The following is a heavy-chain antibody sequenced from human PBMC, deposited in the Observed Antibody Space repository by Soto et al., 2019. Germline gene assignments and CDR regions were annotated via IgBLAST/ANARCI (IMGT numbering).Heavy chain of an antibody. J-gene: IGHJ4*02. D-gene: IGHD1-7*01. CDR3: AKDRSITGTFDY. V-gene: IGHV3-23*01. Sequence: PVGSLRLSCAASGFTFSSYAMSWVRQAPGKGLEWVSAISGSGGSTYYADSVKGRFTISRDNSKNTLYLQMNSLRAEDTAVYYCAKDRSITGTFDYWGQGTLVTVSS. CDR2: ISGSGGST. CDR1: GFTFSSYA.